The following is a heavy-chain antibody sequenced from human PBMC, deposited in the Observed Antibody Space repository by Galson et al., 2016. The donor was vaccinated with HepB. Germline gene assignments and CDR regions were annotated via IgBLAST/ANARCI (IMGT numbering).Heavy chain of an antibody. CDR3: VRGGGSPGHRYFDL. J-gene: IGHJ2*01. CDR1: GFTFSSFA. CDR2: ISYDGSRK. V-gene: IGHV3-30-3*01. D-gene: IGHD3-16*01. Sequence: LRLSCAASGFTFSSFAIHWVRQAPGKGLEWVAVISYDGSRKYYADSVKGRFTITRDNSKNTLYLQTDGLRSEDTAVYYCVRGGGSPGHRYFDLWGRGTLVPVSS.